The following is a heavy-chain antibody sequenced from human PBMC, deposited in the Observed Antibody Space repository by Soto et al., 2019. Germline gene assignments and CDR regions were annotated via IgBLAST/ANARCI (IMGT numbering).Heavy chain of an antibody. CDR3: AKAIYGEYVVYYFDY. V-gene: IGHV3-9*01. J-gene: IGHJ4*02. CDR2: ISWNSGSI. CDR1: GFTFDDYA. D-gene: IGHD4-17*01. Sequence: SLRLSCAASGFTFDDYAMHWVRQAPGKGLEWVSGISWNSGSIGYADSVKGRFTISRDNAKNSLYLQMNSLRAEDTALYYCAKAIYGEYVVYYFDYWGQGTLVTVSS.